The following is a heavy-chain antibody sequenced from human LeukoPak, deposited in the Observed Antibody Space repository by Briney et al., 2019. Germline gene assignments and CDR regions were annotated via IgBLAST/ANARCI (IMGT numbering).Heavy chain of an antibody. CDR1: GYTFTSYG. Sequence: ASVKVSCKASGYTFTSYGISWVRQAPGQGLEWMGWISAYNGNTNYAQKLQGRVTMTTDTSTSTAYMELRSLRSDDTAVYYCARDLDGYNPPSNWFDPWGQGTLVTVSS. CDR2: ISAYNGNT. CDR3: ARDLDGYNPPSNWFDP. J-gene: IGHJ5*02. V-gene: IGHV1-18*01. D-gene: IGHD5-24*01.